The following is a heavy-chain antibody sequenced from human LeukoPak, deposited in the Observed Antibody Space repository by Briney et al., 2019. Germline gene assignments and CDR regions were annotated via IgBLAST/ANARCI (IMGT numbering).Heavy chain of an antibody. CDR1: GGSFSGYY. CDR3: ARAQQLVRGGFDY. J-gene: IGHJ4*02. V-gene: IGHV4-34*01. Sequence: PSETLSLTCAVYGGSFSGYYWSWIRQPPGKGLEWIGEINHSGSTNYNPSLKSRVTISVDTSKNQFSLKLSSVTAADTAVYYCARAQQLVRGGFDYWGQGTLVTVSS. CDR2: INHSGST. D-gene: IGHD6-13*01.